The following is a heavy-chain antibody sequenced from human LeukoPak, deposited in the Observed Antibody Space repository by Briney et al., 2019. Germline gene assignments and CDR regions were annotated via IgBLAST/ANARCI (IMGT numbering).Heavy chain of an antibody. CDR2: IRQDGSDE. Sequence: GGSLRLSCAASGISLSSLWMSWFRQAPGKGLEWVADIRQDGSDEHYVASVKGRFTISRDSTSLFLQMNSLRAEDTAIYYCAGGQGWHFDLWGRGTLITVSS. CDR1: GISLSSLW. J-gene: IGHJ2*01. V-gene: IGHV3-7*01. CDR3: AGGQGWHFDL. D-gene: IGHD2-15*01.